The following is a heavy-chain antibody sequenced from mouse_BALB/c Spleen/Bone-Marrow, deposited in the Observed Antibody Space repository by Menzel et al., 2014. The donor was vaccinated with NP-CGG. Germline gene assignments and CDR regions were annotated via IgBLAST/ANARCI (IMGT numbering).Heavy chain of an antibody. V-gene: IGHV5-4*02. CDR1: GFTFSDYY. D-gene: IGHD2-14*01. J-gene: IGHJ4*01. Sequence: EVQRVESGGGLVKPGGSLKLSCAASGFTFSDYYMYWVRQTPEKRLEWVATISDGGSYADYPGSVKGRFTVSRDNAKNNLYLQMSSLKSEDTAMYFCARTYRPFALDYWGQGTSVTVSS. CDR2: ISDGGSYA. CDR3: ARTYRPFALDY.